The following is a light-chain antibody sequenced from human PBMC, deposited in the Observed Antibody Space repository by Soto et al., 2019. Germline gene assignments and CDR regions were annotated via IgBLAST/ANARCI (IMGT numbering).Light chain of an antibody. Sequence: DIQMTQSPSTLSGSVGDRVTIPCRASQSISNWLAWYQQKPGKVPKVLIHAASTLQSGVPSYFSGSGSGTDFTLTISSLQPEDFATYYCQQSYNLPRTFGQGTMVDI. CDR1: QSISNW. J-gene: IGKJ1*01. V-gene: IGKV1-27*01. CDR2: AAS. CDR3: QQSYNLPRT.